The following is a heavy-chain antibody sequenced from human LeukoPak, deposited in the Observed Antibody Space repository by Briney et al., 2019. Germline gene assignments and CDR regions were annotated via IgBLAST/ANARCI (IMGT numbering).Heavy chain of an antibody. CDR1: GFTFSSYS. D-gene: IGHD1-1*01. CDR2: ITSSSSYI. V-gene: IGHV3-21*01. Sequence: GGSLRLSCAASGFTFSSYSMNWVRQAPGKGLEWVSSITSSSSYIYYADSVKGRFTISRDNAKNSLYLQMNSLRAEDTAVYYCARVRSSGAHGSFDYWGQGTLVTVSS. J-gene: IGHJ4*02. CDR3: ARVRSSGAHGSFDY.